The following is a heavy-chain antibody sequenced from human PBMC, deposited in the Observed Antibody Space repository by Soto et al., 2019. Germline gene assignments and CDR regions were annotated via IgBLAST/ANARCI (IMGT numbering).Heavy chain of an antibody. CDR1: GFTFSSYG. D-gene: IGHD7-27*01. CDR3: AKDGDGTFDY. CDR2: ISYDGSNK. V-gene: IGHV3-30*18. Sequence: QVQLVESGGGVVQTGRSLRLSCAASGFTFSSYGMHWVRQAPGKGLEWVAVISYDGSNKYYADSVKGRFTISRDNSKNTLYLQMNNLRAEDTAVYYCAKDGDGTFDYWGQGTLVTVSS. J-gene: IGHJ4*02.